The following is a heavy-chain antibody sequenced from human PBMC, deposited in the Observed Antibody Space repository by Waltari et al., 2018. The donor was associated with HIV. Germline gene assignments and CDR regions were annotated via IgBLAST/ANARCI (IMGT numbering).Heavy chain of an antibody. CDR2: IYYSGST. J-gene: IGHJ4*02. D-gene: IGHD3-22*01. Sequence: QVQLQESGPGLVKPSQTLSLTCTVSGGSISSGDYYWSWIRQPPGKGLEWIGYIYYSGSTYYNPSLKSRVTISVDTSKNQFSLKLSSVTAADMAVYYCARVRGPYDSSGYFQYYFDYWGQGTLVTVSS. V-gene: IGHV4-30-4*01. CDR1: GGSISSGDYY. CDR3: ARVRGPYDSSGYFQYYFDY.